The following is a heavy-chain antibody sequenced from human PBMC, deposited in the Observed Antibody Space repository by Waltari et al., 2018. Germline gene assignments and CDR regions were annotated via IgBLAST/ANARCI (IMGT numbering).Heavy chain of an antibody. J-gene: IGHJ4*02. CDR1: GGTFSSYA. D-gene: IGHD6-19*01. V-gene: IGHV1-69*04. CDR3: ARGLDSSGWYGVDY. CDR2: SIPILGIA. Sequence: QVQLVQSGAEVKKPGSSVKVSCKASGGTFSSYAISWVRQAPGQGLEWMGGSIPILGIANDAQKFQGRVTITADESTSTAYMELSSLRSEDTAVYHCARGLDSSGWYGVDYWGQGTLVTVSS.